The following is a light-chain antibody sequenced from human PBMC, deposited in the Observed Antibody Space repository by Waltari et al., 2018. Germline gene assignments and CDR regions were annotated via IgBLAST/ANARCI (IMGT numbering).Light chain of an antibody. CDR3: SSYTSSSTLYV. V-gene: IGLV2-14*03. CDR2: DVS. Sequence: QSALTQPASVSGSPGQSITISCTGTSSDVGGYNYVSWYQQHPGKAPKLMIYDVSNRPSGVSNRFYGAKSGNTASLTISVLQAEDEADYYCSSYTSSSTLYVFGTGTKVTVL. J-gene: IGLJ1*01. CDR1: SSDVGGYNY.